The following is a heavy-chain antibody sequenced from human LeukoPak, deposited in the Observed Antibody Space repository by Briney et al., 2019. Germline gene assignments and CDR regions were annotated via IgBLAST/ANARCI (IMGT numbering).Heavy chain of an antibody. CDR2: ISYDGSNK. CDR3: AKEVVPAAMCAFDI. J-gene: IGHJ3*02. CDR1: GFTFSSYG. V-gene: IGHV3-30*18. Sequence: GGSLRLSCAASGFTFSSYGMHWVRQAPGKGLEWVAVISYDGSNKYYADSVKGRFTISRDNSKNTLYLQMNSLRAEDTAVYYCAKEVVPAAMCAFDIWGQGTMVTVSS. D-gene: IGHD2-2*01.